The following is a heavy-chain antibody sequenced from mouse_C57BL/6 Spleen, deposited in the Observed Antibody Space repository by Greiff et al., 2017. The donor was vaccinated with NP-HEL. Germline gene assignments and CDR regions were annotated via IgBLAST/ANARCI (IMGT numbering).Heavy chain of an antibody. CDR1: GFNIKDYY. J-gene: IGHJ2*01. CDR2: INPEDGKT. D-gene: IGHD2-4*01. V-gene: IGHV14-2*01. Sequence: VQLQQSGAELVKPGASVKLSCTASGFNIKDYYMHWVKQRTEQGLEWIGRINPEDGKTKYAPKFQGKATITADTSSNTAYLPLSSLTSEDNDVYYCASYDYDGGDFDYWGQGTTLTVSS. CDR3: ASYDYDGGDFDY.